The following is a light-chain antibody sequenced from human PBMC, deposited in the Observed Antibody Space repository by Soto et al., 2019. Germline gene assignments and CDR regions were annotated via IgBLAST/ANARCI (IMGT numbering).Light chain of an antibody. Sequence: DIQMTQSPSTLSGSVGDRVTITCRASQTISSWLAWYQQKPGKAPKLLIYKASTLKSGVPSRFSGSGSGTEFTLTISSLQPDDFATYYCQHYNSYSEAVGQGTKEDSK. V-gene: IGKV1-5*03. J-gene: IGKJ1*01. CDR1: QTISSW. CDR3: QHYNSYSEA. CDR2: KAS.